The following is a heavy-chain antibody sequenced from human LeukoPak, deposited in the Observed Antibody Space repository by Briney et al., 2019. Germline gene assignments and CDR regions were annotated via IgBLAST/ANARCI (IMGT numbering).Heavy chain of an antibody. V-gene: IGHV1-2*02. D-gene: IGHD2/OR15-2a*01. CDR1: GYTFTGYY. Sequence: ASVKVSCKASGYTFTGYYMHWVRQAPGQGLEWMGWISPNSGGTNYAQKFQGRVTMTRDTSISAAYMELSRLRSDDTAVYYCARLRLHSSGAKIYYYYGMDVWGQGTTVTVSS. J-gene: IGHJ6*02. CDR3: ARLRLHSSGAKIYYYYGMDV. CDR2: ISPNSGGT.